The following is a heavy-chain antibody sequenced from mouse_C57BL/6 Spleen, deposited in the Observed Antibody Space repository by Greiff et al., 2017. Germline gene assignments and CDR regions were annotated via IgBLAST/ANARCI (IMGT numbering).Heavy chain of an antibody. CDR1: GYTFTSYW. Sequence: QVQLQQSGAELVKPGASVKLSCKASGYTFTSYWMHWVKQRPGQGLEWIGMIHPNSGSTNYNEKFKSKATLTVDKSSSTAYMQLSSLTSEDSAVYYCARDGSSYDFAYWGQGTLVTVSA. D-gene: IGHD1-1*01. CDR2: IHPNSGST. CDR3: ARDGSSYDFAY. J-gene: IGHJ3*01. V-gene: IGHV1-64*01.